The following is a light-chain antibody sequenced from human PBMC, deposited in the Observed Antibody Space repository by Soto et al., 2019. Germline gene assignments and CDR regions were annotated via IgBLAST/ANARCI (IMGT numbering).Light chain of an antibody. Sequence: QSVLTQPPSVSGAPGQRVTISCTGSSSNIGADYDVHWYQRLPGTAPKLLIYANDNRPSGVPDRFSGSKSDTSASLAITGLQAKDEGDYYCQSYDSGLAHVIFGGGTKLTVL. J-gene: IGLJ2*01. CDR3: QSYDSGLAHVI. CDR1: SSNIGADYD. CDR2: AND. V-gene: IGLV1-40*01.